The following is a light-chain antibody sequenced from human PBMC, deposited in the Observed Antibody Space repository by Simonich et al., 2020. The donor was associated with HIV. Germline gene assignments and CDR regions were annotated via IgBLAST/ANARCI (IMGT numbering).Light chain of an antibody. Sequence: DIQMTQSPSSLSASVGDRVTITCRASQGISTYLAWYQQKPGNAPKLLIYAASSLQSGVPSRFSGSGSGTDFTLTISSLQPEDFATYYCQQSYSTPRTFGGGTKVEIK. CDR1: QGISTY. V-gene: IGKV1-39*01. J-gene: IGKJ4*01. CDR2: AAS. CDR3: QQSYSTPRT.